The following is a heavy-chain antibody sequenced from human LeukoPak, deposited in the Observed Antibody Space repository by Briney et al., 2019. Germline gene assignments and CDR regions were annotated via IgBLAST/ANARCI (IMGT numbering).Heavy chain of an antibody. CDR3: ARDRHWGAFDI. D-gene: IGHD7-27*01. Sequence: PGGSLRLSCAASGFSFSDPGMNWVRQAPGKGLEWVSGITGSGGITYYADSVKGRFTISRDNSKNTLFLQMSSLRAEDTAPYYCARDRHWGAFDIWGQGTMVTVSS. CDR1: GFSFSDPG. J-gene: IGHJ3*02. V-gene: IGHV3-23*01. CDR2: ITGSGGIT.